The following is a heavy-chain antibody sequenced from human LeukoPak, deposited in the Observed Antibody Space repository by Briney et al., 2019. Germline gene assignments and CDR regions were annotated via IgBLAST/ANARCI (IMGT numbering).Heavy chain of an antibody. D-gene: IGHD3-9*01. CDR1: GYTFTSYD. CDR2: MNPNSGNT. CDR3: ARGLTIKRYDILTGYYFPDRGGYYYGMDV. J-gene: IGHJ6*02. V-gene: IGHV1-8*01. Sequence: ASVKVSCKASGYTFTSYDINWVRQATGQGLEWMGWMNPNSGNTGYAQKFQGRVTMTRNTSMSTAYMELSSLRSEDTAVYYCARGLTIKRYDILTGYYFPDRGGYYYGMDVWGQGTTVTVSS.